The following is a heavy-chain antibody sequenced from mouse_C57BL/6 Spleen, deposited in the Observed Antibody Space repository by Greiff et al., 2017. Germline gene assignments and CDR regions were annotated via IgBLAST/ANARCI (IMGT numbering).Heavy chain of an antibody. CDR3: AKTLYYSNFAMDY. V-gene: IGHV2-5*01. CDR2: IWRGGST. CDR1: GFSLTSYG. D-gene: IGHD2-5*01. J-gene: IGHJ4*01. Sequence: QVQLQQSGPGLVQPSQSLSITCTVSGFSLTSYGVHWVRQSPGKGLEWLGVIWRGGSTDYNAAFMSRLSITKDNSKSQVFFKMNSLQADDTAIYYCAKTLYYSNFAMDYWGQGTSVTVSS.